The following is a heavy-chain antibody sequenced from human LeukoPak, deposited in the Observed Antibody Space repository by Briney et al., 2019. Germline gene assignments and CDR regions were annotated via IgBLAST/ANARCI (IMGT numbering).Heavy chain of an antibody. V-gene: IGHV3-23*01. CDR2: ISGSGGST. CDR3: AKGGAYYDFWSGYYDENWFDP. D-gene: IGHD3-3*01. J-gene: IGHJ5*02. Sequence: PGGSLRLSCAVSGFIFSSYSMSWVRQAPGKGLEWVSAISGSGGSTYYADSVKGRFTISRDNSKNTLYLQMNSLRAEDTAVYYCAKGGAYYDFWSGYYDENWFDPWGQGTLVTVSS. CDR1: GFIFSSYS.